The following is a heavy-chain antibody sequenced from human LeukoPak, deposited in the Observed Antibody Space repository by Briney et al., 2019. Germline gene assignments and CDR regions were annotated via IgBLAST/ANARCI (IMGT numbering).Heavy chain of an antibody. CDR3: ARGYYDSSDFEYFHH. CDR2: INPKSGGT. J-gene: IGHJ1*01. CDR1: GYTFTGYY. D-gene: IGHD3-22*01. Sequence: ASVKVSCKASGYTFTGYYMHWVRQAPGQGLEWTGWINPKSGGTNYAQKFQGRVTMTRDTSISTAFMELSRLTSDDTAVYYCARGYYDSSDFEYFHHWGQGTLVTVSS. V-gene: IGHV1-2*02.